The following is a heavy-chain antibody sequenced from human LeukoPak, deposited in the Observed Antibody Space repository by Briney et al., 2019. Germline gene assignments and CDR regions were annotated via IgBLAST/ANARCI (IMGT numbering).Heavy chain of an antibody. D-gene: IGHD5-24*01. CDR1: GGSISSSSYY. Sequence: SETLSLTCTVSGGSISSSSYYWGWIRQPPGKGLEWIGSIYYSASTYYNPSLKSRVTISVDTSKNQFSLKLSSVTAADTAVYYCARRGDGYNDYWGQGTLVTVSS. CDR2: IYYSAST. V-gene: IGHV4-39*07. CDR3: ARRGDGYNDY. J-gene: IGHJ4*02.